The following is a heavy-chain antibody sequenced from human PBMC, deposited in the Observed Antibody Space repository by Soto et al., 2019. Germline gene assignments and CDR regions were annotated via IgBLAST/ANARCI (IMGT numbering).Heavy chain of an antibody. CDR1: GDSISSNSHY. Sequence: SETLSLTCTVSGDSISSNSHYWGWIRQPPGKGLESIANIYYGGNTYYNPSLKSRVTISLDTSKNQFSLRLNSVTAADTAVYFCARQGFGVLHGLVDVWGQGTTVTVSS. V-gene: IGHV4-39*01. CDR2: IYYGGNT. J-gene: IGHJ6*02. D-gene: IGHD3-10*01. CDR3: ARQGFGVLHGLVDV.